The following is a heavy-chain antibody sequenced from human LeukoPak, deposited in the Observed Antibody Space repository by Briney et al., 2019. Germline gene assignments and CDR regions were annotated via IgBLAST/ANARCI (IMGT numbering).Heavy chain of an antibody. CDR3: AREAESSSWYFDY. V-gene: IGHV1-69*04. CDR1: GGTFSSYA. D-gene: IGHD6-13*01. Sequence: SVKVSCKASGGTFSSYAISWVRQAPGQGLEWMGRIIPILGIANYAQKFQGRVTITADKSTSTAYMELSSLRSEDTAVYYCAREAESSSWYFDYWGQGTLVTVSS. CDR2: IIPILGIA. J-gene: IGHJ4*02.